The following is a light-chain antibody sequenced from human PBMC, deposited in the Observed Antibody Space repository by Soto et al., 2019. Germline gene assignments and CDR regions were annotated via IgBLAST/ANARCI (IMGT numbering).Light chain of an antibody. Sequence: DLQMTQFPSSLSASVGDRVTITCRASQSIDNFVNWYRQKPGKAPSLLIYDASTLQSGVSSRFSGSGSGTDFTLTISSLQPEDFATYYCHQSYTLPRTFGQGTKVEIK. J-gene: IGKJ1*01. CDR2: DAS. CDR3: HQSYTLPRT. V-gene: IGKV1-39*01. CDR1: QSIDNF.